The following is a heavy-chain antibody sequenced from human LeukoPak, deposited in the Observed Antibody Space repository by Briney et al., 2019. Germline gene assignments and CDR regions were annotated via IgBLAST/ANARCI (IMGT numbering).Heavy chain of an antibody. D-gene: IGHD4-11*01. CDR2: IYTTGST. J-gene: IGHJ4*02. V-gene: IGHV4-4*08. CDR1: GGSISGYY. CDR3: ARQTNYFDL. Sequence: SETLSLTCTVSGGSISGYYWSWVRQPPGKELEWIGFIYTTGSTHYNPSLKSRVTTSSDTSKNQFSLKLSSVIAADTAVYYCARQTNYFDLWGQGILVTVSS.